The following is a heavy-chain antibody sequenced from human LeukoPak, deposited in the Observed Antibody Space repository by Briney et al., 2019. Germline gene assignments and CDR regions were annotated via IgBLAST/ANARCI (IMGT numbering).Heavy chain of an antibody. CDR2: VSAWNGNT. V-gene: IGHV1-18*04. CDR1: GYTFTGYY. CDR3: ARFVSAGYDYPGDY. J-gene: IGHJ4*02. Sequence: ASVKVSCQASGYTFTGYYMHWVRQAPGQGLEWMGWVSAWNGNTKYAERLQDRVTMTTDTSTTTAYMELSSLRSDDTAVYYCARFVSAGYDYPGDYWGQGTLVTVSS. D-gene: IGHD5-12*01.